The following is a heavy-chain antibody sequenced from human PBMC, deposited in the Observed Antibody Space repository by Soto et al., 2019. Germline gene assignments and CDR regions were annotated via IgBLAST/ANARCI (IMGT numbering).Heavy chain of an antibody. CDR3: ARADPDASVGF. D-gene: IGHD3-16*01. V-gene: IGHV4-59*11. Sequence: KPSETLSLTCTVPGGSMSSHYWTWLRQPPGKGLEWIGYISYSGSSYYNPSLKSRVTISADTSRNQFSLRLTSVIAADTAVYFCARADPDASVGFWGQGTLVTVSS. CDR1: GGSMSSHY. CDR2: ISYSGSS. J-gene: IGHJ4*02.